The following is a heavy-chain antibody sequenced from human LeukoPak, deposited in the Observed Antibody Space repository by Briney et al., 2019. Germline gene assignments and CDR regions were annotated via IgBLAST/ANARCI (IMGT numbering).Heavy chain of an antibody. CDR2: IYTSGST. Sequence: SETLSLTCTVSGGSISSYYWSWIRQPAGKGLEWLGRIYTSGSTNYNPSLKSRVTMSVDTSKNQFSLKLSSVTAADTAVYYCARDGSPFVVVPAAVFSYYYYGMDVWGQGTTVTVSS. CDR3: ARDGSPFVVVPAAVFSYYYYGMDV. V-gene: IGHV4-4*07. J-gene: IGHJ6*02. D-gene: IGHD2-2*01. CDR1: GGSISSYY.